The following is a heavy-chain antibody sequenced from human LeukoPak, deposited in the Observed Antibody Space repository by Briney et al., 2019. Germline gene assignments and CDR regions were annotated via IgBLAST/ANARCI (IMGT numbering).Heavy chain of an antibody. J-gene: IGHJ3*02. V-gene: IGHV1-46*01. CDR1: GYTFTIYY. Sequence: GASVKVSCKASGYTFTIYYMHWVRQAPGQGLEWMGIINPTTGDTTYAQKFQGRLTMTRDMSTSTVYMELSSLTSEDTAVFYCARYGFSAVWQGGWHAFDIWGQGTVVTVSS. D-gene: IGHD2-15*01. CDR3: ARYGFSAVWQGGWHAFDI. CDR2: INPTTGDT.